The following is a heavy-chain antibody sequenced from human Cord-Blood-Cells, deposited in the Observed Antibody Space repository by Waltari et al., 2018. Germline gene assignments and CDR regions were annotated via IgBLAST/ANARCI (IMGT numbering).Heavy chain of an antibody. J-gene: IGHJ4*02. CDR1: GYTFTGYY. Sequence: QVQLVQSGAEVKKPGASVKVSCKASGYTFTGYYMHWVRQAPGQGLEWMGWINPNSGGTNYAQKFQGRVTMTRDTSISTAYMELSRLRSDDTAVYYGAGVDPSIAARVGFDYWGQGTLVTVSS. D-gene: IGHD6-6*01. CDR2: INPNSGGT. V-gene: IGHV1-2*02. CDR3: AGVDPSIAARVGFDY.